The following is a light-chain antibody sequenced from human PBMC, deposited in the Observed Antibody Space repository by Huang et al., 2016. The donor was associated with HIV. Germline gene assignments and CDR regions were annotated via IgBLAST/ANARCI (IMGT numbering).Light chain of an antibody. Sequence: EIVLTQSPATVSVSPGERVTLSCRASQSVSSSLAWYQQKPGQAPRLLIYGASTRATGNPGRFSGSGSGTEFTLTISSLQSEDCAVYFCQQYNNWPPWTFGQGTKVDIK. V-gene: IGKV3-15*01. J-gene: IGKJ1*01. CDR3: QQYNNWPPWT. CDR1: QSVSSS. CDR2: GAS.